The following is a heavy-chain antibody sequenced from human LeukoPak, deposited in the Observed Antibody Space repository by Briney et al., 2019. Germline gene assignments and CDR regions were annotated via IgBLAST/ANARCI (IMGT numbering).Heavy chain of an antibody. Sequence: SETLSLTCTVSGGSISSSSYYWGWIRQPPGKGLEWIGSIYYSGSTYYNPSLKSRVTISVDTSKNQFSLKLSSVTAADTAVYYCARLALGYYFDYWGQGTLVTVSS. CDR2: IYYSGST. CDR3: ARLALGYYFDY. V-gene: IGHV4-39*01. J-gene: IGHJ4*02. D-gene: IGHD7-27*01. CDR1: GGSISSSSYY.